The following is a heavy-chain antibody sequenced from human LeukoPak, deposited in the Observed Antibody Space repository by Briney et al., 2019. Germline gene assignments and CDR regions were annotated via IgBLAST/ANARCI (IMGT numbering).Heavy chain of an antibody. CDR1: GGSISSGGYS. D-gene: IGHD6-13*01. CDR3: ARENDSSSFAFDI. Sequence: SQTLSLTCAVSGGSISSGGYSWSWIRQPPGKGLEWIGYIYHSGSTYYNPSLKSRVTISVDTSKSQFSLKLTSVTAADTAVHYCARENDSSSFAFDIWGQGTMVTVSS. V-gene: IGHV4-30-2*05. CDR2: IYHSGST. J-gene: IGHJ3*02.